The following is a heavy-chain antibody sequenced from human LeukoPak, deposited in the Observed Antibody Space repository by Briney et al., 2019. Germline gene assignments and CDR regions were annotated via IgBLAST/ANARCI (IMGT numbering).Heavy chain of an antibody. J-gene: IGHJ6*03. Sequence: GGSLRLSCAASGFTFSSYWMSWVRQAPGKGLEWVANIKQDGGDKYYVDSVKGRFTISRDNAKNSLYLQMNSLRAEDTAVYYCAKGYYYYYMDVWGKGTTVTVSS. CDR2: IKQDGGDK. V-gene: IGHV3-7*01. CDR1: GFTFSSYW. CDR3: AKGYYYYYMDV.